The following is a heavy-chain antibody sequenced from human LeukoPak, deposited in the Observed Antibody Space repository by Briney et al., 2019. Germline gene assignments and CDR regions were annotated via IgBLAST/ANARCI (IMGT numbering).Heavy chain of an antibody. CDR1: GFTFSSYS. J-gene: IGHJ4*02. V-gene: IGHV3-21*01. D-gene: IGHD6-19*01. Sequence: GGSLRLSCAASGFTFSSYSMNWVRQAPGKGLEWVSSISSSSSYIHYADSVKGRFTISRDNAKNSLYLQMNSLRAEDTAVYYCARVLSGRWYVVDYWGQGTLVTVSS. CDR3: ARVLSGRWYVVDY. CDR2: ISSSSSYI.